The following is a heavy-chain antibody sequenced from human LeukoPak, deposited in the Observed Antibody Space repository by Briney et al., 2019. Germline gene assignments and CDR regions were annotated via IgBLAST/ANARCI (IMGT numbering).Heavy chain of an antibody. J-gene: IGHJ4*03. V-gene: IGHV3-21*01. CDR1: GFTFSSYS. D-gene: IGHD6-13*01. CDR2: ISSSSSYI. Sequence: GGSLRLSCAASGFTFSSYSMNWVRQAPGKGLEWVSSISSSSSYIYYADSVKGRFTISRDNAKNSLYLQMNSLRAEDTAVYYCASIAAGTDYFDYWGQGTTVTVSS. CDR3: ASIAAGTDYFDY.